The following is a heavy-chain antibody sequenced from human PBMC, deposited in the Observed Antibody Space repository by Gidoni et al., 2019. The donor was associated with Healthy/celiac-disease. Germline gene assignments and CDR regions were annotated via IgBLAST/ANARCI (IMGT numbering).Heavy chain of an antibody. CDR2: IYYSGST. Sequence: QVQLQESGPGLVKPSETLSLTCTVSGGSISSDYWSWIRQPPGKGLEWIGYIYYSGSTNYNPSLKSRVTISVDTSKNQFSLKLSSVTAADTAVYYCARIIAAADHATLGYYGMDVWGQGTTVTVSS. V-gene: IGHV4-59*01. J-gene: IGHJ6*02. CDR3: ARIIAAADHATLGYYGMDV. D-gene: IGHD6-13*01. CDR1: GGSISSDY.